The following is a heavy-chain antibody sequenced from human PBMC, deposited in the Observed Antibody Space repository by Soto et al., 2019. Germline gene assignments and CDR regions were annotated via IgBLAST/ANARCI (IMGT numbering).Heavy chain of an antibody. CDR3: ARGVSGWAFDY. V-gene: IGHV1-8*01. Sequence: ASVKVSCKASGYSFTSLDINWVRQTAGQGLEWMGWMEPSTGRTGYAQKFQGRVTMTRDTSINTAYMELTTLTSDDTAFYYCARGVSGWAFDYWGQGTLVTVSS. CDR2: MEPSTGRT. J-gene: IGHJ4*02. CDR1: GYSFTSLD. D-gene: IGHD6-19*01.